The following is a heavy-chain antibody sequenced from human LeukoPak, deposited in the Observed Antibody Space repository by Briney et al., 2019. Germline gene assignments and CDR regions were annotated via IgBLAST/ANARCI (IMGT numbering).Heavy chain of an antibody. J-gene: IGHJ4*02. V-gene: IGHV4-39*01. D-gene: IGHD6-13*01. CDR2: IYYSGSS. Sequence: SETLSLTCTVSGASFSSSTYYWVWIRQSPGKGLVWVGSIYYSGSSYYNPSLKSRITMSVDTSKNQFSLKLSSVTAAATAVYYCARHAGGITATGTRPFDYWGQGTLVTVSS. CDR3: ARHAGGITATGTRPFDY. CDR1: GASFSSSTYY.